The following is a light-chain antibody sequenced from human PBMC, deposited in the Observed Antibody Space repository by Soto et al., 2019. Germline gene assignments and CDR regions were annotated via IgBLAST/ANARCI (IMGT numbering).Light chain of an antibody. V-gene: IGKV2-24*01. J-gene: IGKJ5*01. CDR1: RSLLHSDGNTY. CDR3: MQSLQLRT. CDR2: QIS. Sequence: DIVLTQTPLSSPVTLGQPASFSCRSSRSLLHSDGNTYLSCVHQPPGXHPXLLIYQISKRLSGVPDRFSGSGAGTSFPPKISRVDAQDVGIDVCMQSLQLRTFGQGTRLEIK.